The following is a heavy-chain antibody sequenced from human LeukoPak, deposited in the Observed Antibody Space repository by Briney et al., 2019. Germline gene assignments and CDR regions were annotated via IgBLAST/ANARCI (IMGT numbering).Heavy chain of an antibody. CDR3: ATVVTGENWFDP. Sequence: GASVKVSCKASGYTFTSYYMHWVRQAPGQGLEWMGIINPSGGSTSYAQKFQGRVTITADTSTDTAYMELSSLRSEDTAVYYCATVVTGENWFDPWGQGTLVTVSS. CDR2: INPSGGST. CDR1: GYTFTSYY. V-gene: IGHV1-46*01. D-gene: IGHD7-27*01. J-gene: IGHJ5*02.